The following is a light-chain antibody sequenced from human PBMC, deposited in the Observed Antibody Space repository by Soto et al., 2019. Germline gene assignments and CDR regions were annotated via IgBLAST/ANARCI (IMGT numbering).Light chain of an antibody. CDR3: QQYQSYSET. J-gene: IGKJ1*01. Sequence: DIPMTQSPSTLSASVGDRVTITCRASQSVSTGLAWYQQKPGKAPKLLIYDASSLQTGVPSRFSGSGSGAEFTLTISSLQPDDFATYYCQQYQSYSETFGHGTKVEIK. CDR1: QSVSTG. CDR2: DAS. V-gene: IGKV1-5*01.